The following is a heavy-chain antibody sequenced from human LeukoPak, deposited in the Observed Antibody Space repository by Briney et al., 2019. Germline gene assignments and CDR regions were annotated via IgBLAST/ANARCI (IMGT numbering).Heavy chain of an antibody. Sequence: GGSLRLSCVPSGITFSNSALSWVRQAPGKGLEWVSTITKSGDQTHYADSVRGLFTISRDNSKNTLYLQMNSLRAEDTAVYYCARDVDLPFGYWGQGTLVTVSS. CDR3: ARDVDLPFGY. D-gene: IGHD3-10*01. J-gene: IGHJ4*02. V-gene: IGHV3-23*01. CDR2: ITKSGDQT. CDR1: GITFSNSA.